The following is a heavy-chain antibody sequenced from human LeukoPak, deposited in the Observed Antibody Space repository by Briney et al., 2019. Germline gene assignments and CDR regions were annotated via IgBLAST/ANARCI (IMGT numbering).Heavy chain of an antibody. J-gene: IGHJ4*02. D-gene: IGHD3-22*01. Sequence: GGSLRLSCAASGFLFSSYWMHWVRQVPGKGLVWVSRINGDGSSTGYADSVKGRFTISRDNAKNTLYLQMNGLRAEDTAVYYCARDGDSSGYYVNFDYWGQGTLVTVSS. V-gene: IGHV3-74*01. CDR3: ARDGDSSGYYVNFDY. CDR1: GFLFSSYW. CDR2: INGDGSST.